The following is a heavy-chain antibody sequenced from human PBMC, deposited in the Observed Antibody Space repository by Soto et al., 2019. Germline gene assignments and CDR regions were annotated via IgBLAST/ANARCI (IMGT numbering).Heavy chain of an antibody. D-gene: IGHD3-3*01. CDR2: FTHSGST. J-gene: IGHJ5*02. V-gene: IGHV4-34*01. CDR3: ARGVFGHSGGWFDP. CDR1: GGSFSGYY. Sequence: QVQLQQWGAGLLKPSETLSLTCAVYGGSFSGYYWSWIRQPPGKGLEWIGEFTHSGSTNYNPSLKRRVTISVDPSKKQLSLKLNSVSAADTAVYYCARGVFGHSGGWFDPWGLGTLVTVSS.